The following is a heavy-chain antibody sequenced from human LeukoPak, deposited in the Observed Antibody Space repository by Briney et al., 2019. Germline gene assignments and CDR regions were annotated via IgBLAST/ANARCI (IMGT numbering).Heavy chain of an antibody. CDR1: GSIVSSNY. CDR3: ARGHSSGFS. D-gene: IGHD3-22*01. Sequence: GGSLRLSCAASGSIVSSNYLNWVRQAPGKGLEWVSIIYAGGYTNYADSVKGRFTISRDNSKNTLYLQMNSLGADDTAVYYCARGHSSGFSWGQGTLVTVSS. J-gene: IGHJ5*02. V-gene: IGHV3-53*01. CDR2: IYAGGYT.